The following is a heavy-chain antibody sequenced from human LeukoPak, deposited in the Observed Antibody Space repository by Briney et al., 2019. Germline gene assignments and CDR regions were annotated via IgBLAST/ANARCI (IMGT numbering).Heavy chain of an antibody. J-gene: IGHJ4*02. Sequence: PSETLSLTCAAYGGSFSGYYWSWIRQPPGKGLEWIGEINHSGSTNYNPSLKSRVTISVDTSKNQFSLQLNSVTPEDTAVYYCAARVDYGDRDYWGQGTLVTVSS. V-gene: IGHV4-34*01. D-gene: IGHD4-17*01. CDR2: INHSGST. CDR3: AARVDYGDRDY. CDR1: GGSFSGYY.